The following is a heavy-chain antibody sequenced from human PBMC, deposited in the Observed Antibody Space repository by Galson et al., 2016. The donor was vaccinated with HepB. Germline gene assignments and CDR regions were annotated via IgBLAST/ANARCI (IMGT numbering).Heavy chain of an antibody. V-gene: IGHV3-48*01. CDR3: AREGAIFGVVTNWFDP. CDR2: ISSSSSTI. D-gene: IGHD3-3*01. CDR1: GFTFSSYS. Sequence: SLRLSCAASGFTFSSYSMNWVRRAPGKGLEWVSYISSSSSTIYYADSVKGRFTISRDNAKNSLYLQMNSLRAEDTAAYYCAREGAIFGVVTNWFDPWGQGTLVTVSS. J-gene: IGHJ5*02.